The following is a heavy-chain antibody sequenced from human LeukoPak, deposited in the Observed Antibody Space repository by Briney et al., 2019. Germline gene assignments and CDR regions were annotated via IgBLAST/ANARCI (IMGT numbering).Heavy chain of an antibody. CDR2: IRYDGSNK. D-gene: IGHD3-22*01. V-gene: IGHV3-30*02. CDR1: GFTFRSYG. J-gene: IGHJ4*02. Sequence: GGSLRLSCAASGFTFRSYGMHWVRQAPGKGLEWVAFIRYDGSNKYYADSVKGRFTISRDNSKNTLYLQMNSLRAEDTAVYYCAKGTVVVISYFDYWGQGTLVTVSS. CDR3: AKGTVVVISYFDY.